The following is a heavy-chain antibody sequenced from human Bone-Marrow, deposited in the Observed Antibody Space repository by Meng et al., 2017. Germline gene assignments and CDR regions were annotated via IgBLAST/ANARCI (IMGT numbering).Heavy chain of an antibody. Sequence: GKLVELGGGLVKPGGSLRLSCAASGFTFSDYYMSWIRQAPGKGLEWVSYISSSGSTIYYADSVKGRFTISRDNSKNTLYLQMNSLRAEDTAVYYCARVIAAAGTRFIDYWGQGTLVTVSS. V-gene: IGHV3-11*01. CDR2: ISSSGSTI. CDR3: ARVIAAAGTRFIDY. CDR1: GFTFSDYY. D-gene: IGHD6-13*01. J-gene: IGHJ4*02.